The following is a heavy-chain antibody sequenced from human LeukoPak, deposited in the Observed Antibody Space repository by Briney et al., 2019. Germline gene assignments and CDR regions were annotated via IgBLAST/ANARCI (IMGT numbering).Heavy chain of an antibody. Sequence: GGSLRLSCAASGFTFSSYEMNWVRQAPGKGLEWVSYISSFGSAIYYADSVKGRFTISRDNAKNSLYLQMNSLRAEDTAVYYCARDKGSVVDYWGQGTVVTVSS. CDR2: ISSFGSAI. CDR1: GFTFSSYE. V-gene: IGHV3-48*03. J-gene: IGHJ4*02. D-gene: IGHD5/OR15-5a*01. CDR3: ARDKGSVVDY.